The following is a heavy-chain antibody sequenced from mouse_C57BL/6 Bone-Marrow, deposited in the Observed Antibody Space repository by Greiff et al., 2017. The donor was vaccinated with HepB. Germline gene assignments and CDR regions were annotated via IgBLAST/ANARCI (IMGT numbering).Heavy chain of an antibody. V-gene: IGHV1-81*01. Sequence: QVQLKESGAELARPGASVKLSCKASGYTFTSYGISWVKQRNGQGLEWIGEIYPRSDNTYYNEKFKGQATLTAYKSSSTAYLELRSVTSEDSSVSFFARGVLFAYWGQGTLVTVSA. J-gene: IGHJ3*01. CDR2: IYPRSDNT. CDR1: GYTFTSYG. CDR3: ARGVLFAY. D-gene: IGHD2-14*01.